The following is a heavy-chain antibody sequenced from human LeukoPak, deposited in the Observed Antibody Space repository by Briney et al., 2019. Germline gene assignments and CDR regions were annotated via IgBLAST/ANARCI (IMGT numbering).Heavy chain of an antibody. D-gene: IGHD6-19*01. Sequence: GGSLRLSCAASGFSFSTYTMNWVRQAPGKGLERVAGIQHDGSRTYYADSVKGRFTISRDNSKNTLYLQMNSLRAEDTAVYYCAKDLGPYIAVAAHYWGQGTLVTVSS. V-gene: IGHV3-30-3*01. CDR3: AKDLGPYIAVAAHY. CDR2: IQHDGSRT. J-gene: IGHJ4*02. CDR1: GFSFSTYT.